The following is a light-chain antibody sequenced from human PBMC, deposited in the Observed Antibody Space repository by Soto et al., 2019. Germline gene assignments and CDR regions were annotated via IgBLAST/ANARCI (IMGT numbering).Light chain of an antibody. CDR1: SSNIGAGYD. Sequence: QSVLTQPPSVSGAPGQRVTISCTGSSSNIGAGYDVHWYQQLPGTAPKLLIYDNNNRPSGVPDRFSGSKSGTSASLAISGLRSEDEADYYCAPWDDSLTGVVFGGGTQLTVL. J-gene: IGLJ2*01. CDR3: APWDDSLTGVV. CDR2: DNN. V-gene: IGLV1-40*01.